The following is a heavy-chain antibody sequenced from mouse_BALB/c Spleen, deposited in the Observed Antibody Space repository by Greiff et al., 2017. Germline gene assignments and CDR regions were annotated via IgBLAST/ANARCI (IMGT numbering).Heavy chain of an antibody. V-gene: IGHV5-6-3*01. CDR2: INSNGGST. CDR1: GFTFSSYG. Sequence: DVMLVESGGGLVQPGGSLKLSCAASGFTFSSYGMSWVRQTPDKRLELVATINSNGGSTYYPDSVKGRFTISRDNAKNTLYLQMSSLKSEDTAMYYCARDDGYSRFDYWGQGTTLTVSS. J-gene: IGHJ2*01. CDR3: ARDDGYSRFDY. D-gene: IGHD2-3*01.